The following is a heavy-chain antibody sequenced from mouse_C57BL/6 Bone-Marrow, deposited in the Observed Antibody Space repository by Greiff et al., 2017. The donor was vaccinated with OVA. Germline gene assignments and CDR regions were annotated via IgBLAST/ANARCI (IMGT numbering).Heavy chain of an antibody. CDR1: GSTFTDYY. Sequence: VQLQQSGPELVKPGASVKISCKASGSTFTDYYMNWVKQSHGTSLEWIGDINPNNGGTRYNQKFKGKATLTVDKSSSTAYMELRSLTSDDSAVYYCARYGMLLRGYFDVWGTGTTVTVSS. CDR2: INPNNGGT. V-gene: IGHV1-26*01. CDR3: ARYGMLLRGYFDV. J-gene: IGHJ1*03. D-gene: IGHD1-1*01.